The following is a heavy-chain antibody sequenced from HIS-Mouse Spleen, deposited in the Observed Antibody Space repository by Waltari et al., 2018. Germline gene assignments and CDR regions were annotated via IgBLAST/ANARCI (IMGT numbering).Heavy chain of an antibody. CDR2: ISYDGSNK. CDR1: GFTFSSYG. J-gene: IGHJ4*02. V-gene: IGHV3-30*03. D-gene: IGHD3-10*01. Sequence: QVQLVESGGGGVQPGRSLRLSCAAAGFTFSSYGMHWVRQAPGKGLEWVAVISYDGSNKYYADSVKGRFTISRDNSKNTLYLQMNSLRAEDTAVYYCEGVYGSGSYYFDYWGQGTLVTVSS. CDR3: EGVYGSGSYYFDY.